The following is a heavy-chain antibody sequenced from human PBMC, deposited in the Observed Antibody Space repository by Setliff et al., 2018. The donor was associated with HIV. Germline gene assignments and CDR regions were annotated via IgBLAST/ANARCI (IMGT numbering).Heavy chain of an antibody. V-gene: IGHV1-2*02. CDR2: ISPNNGAT. D-gene: IGHD2-2*01. CDR3: ARCLKDIVVVPYAGGGMDV. Sequence: ASVKVSCKASEYTFTDYFIHWVRQAPGQGLEWMGWISPNNGATKISQKFRGRVTMTRDTSINTAYMELRSLRSDDTAVYYCARCLKDIVVVPYAGGGMDVWGKGTTVTV. CDR1: EYTFTDYF. J-gene: IGHJ6*03.